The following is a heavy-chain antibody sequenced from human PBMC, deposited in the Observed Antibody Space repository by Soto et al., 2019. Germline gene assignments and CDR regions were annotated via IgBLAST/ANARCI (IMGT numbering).Heavy chain of an antibody. CDR1: GYIFTSCR. Sequence: ASVTVSYKASGYIFTSCRITWVRLAPGQGLEYIEWNNHYNGKTNYAQMFQGRVTMTIDTSTNTAYMELGSLRSFDTALYYCVRATLWPAFDYWGQGTLVTVSS. CDR2: NNHYNGKT. CDR3: VRATLWPAFDY. J-gene: IGHJ4*02. V-gene: IGHV1-18*01.